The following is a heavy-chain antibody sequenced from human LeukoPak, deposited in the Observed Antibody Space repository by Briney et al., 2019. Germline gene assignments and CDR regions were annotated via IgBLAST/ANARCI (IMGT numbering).Heavy chain of an antibody. CDR3: ARALFRGGYSYGHASPIDY. D-gene: IGHD5-18*01. CDR2: INHSGST. V-gene: IGHV4-34*01. J-gene: IGHJ4*02. CDR1: GGSFSGYY. Sequence: PSETLSLTCAVYGGSFSGYYWSWIRQPPGKGLEWIGEINHSGSTNYNPSLKSRVTISVDTSKNQFSLKLSSVTAADTAVYYCARALFRGGYSYGHASPIDYWGQGTLVTVSS.